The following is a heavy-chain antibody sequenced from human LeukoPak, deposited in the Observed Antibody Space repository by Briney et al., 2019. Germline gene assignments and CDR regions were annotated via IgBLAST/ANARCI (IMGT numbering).Heavy chain of an antibody. CDR2: IYVDGTT. CDR3: ARGQSYTDTYETPDY. D-gene: IGHD2-2*02. V-gene: IGHV4-39*01. CDR1: GGSIITSGRY. Sequence: PSETLSLTCTVSGGSIITSGRYWAWIRQSPGNKLEWIGSIYVDGTTFYNPSLKSRVTISMDTSKNQFSLKVTSVSATDMAVYFCARGQSYTDTYETPDYWGQGTLVTVSS. J-gene: IGHJ4*02.